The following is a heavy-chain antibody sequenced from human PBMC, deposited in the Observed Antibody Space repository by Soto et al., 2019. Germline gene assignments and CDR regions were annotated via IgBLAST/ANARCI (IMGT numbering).Heavy chain of an antibody. V-gene: IGHV3-53*02. J-gene: IGHJ4*02. CDR1: GFTVSSNY. Sequence: EVQLVETGGGLIQPGGSLRLSCAASGFTVSSNYMSWVRQAPGKGLEWVSVIYSGGSTYYADSVKGRFTISRDNSKNTLYLQMNSLRAEDTAVYYCASQYYDILTGYSSKWAFDYWGQGTLVTVSS. D-gene: IGHD3-9*01. CDR3: ASQYYDILTGYSSKWAFDY. CDR2: IYSGGST.